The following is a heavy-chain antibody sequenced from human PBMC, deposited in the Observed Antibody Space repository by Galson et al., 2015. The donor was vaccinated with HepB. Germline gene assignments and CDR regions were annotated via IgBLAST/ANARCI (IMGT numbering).Heavy chain of an antibody. J-gene: IGHJ6*02. Sequence: QSGAEVKKPGESLKISCRGSGYSFNTHWIAWVRLMPGKGLEWMGIIYPDDSDTKYSPSFQGQVTISADKFIATAYLQWRTLQASDPAMYYCARWGGGDADGLDVWGQGTTVTVS. CDR3: ARWGGGDADGLDV. CDR1: GYSFNTHW. V-gene: IGHV5-51*03. D-gene: IGHD3-10*01. CDR2: IYPDDSDT.